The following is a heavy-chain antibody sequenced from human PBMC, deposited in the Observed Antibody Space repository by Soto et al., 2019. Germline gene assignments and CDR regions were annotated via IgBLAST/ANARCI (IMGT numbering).Heavy chain of an antibody. CDR1: GGTFSSYA. Sequence: SVKVSCKASGGTFSSYAISWVRQAPGQGIEWMGGIIPIFGTANYAQKFQGRVTITADASMSTADMELSSLRSDDTAVYYCARDEYGRTRGAGEEGGYWGRVTLVTVAS. D-gene: IGHD2-15*01. J-gene: IGHJ4*02. V-gene: IGHV1-69*13. CDR2: IIPIFGTA. CDR3: ARDEYGRTRGAGEEGGY.